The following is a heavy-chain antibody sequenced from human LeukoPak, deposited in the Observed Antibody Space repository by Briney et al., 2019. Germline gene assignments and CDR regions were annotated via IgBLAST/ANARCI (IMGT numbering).Heavy chain of an antibody. J-gene: IGHJ6*03. CDR3: ARVGCSSTSCANGGYYYYYMDV. Sequence: GGSLRLSSAASGFTFSDYYMSWIRQAPGKGLEWVSYISSSGSTIYYADSVKGRFTISRDNAKNSLYLQMNSLRAEDTAVYYCARVGCSSTSCANGGYYYYYMDVWGKGTTVTVSS. V-gene: IGHV3-11*04. CDR1: GFTFSDYY. CDR2: ISSSGSTI. D-gene: IGHD2-2*01.